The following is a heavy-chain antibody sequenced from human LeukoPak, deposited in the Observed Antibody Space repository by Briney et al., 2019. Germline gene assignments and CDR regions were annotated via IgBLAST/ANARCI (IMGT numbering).Heavy chain of an antibody. Sequence: GGSLRLSCAASGFTFSSYSMNWVRQAPGKGLEWVSSISSSSSYIYYADSGKGRFTISRDNAKNSLYLQMNSLRAEDTAVYYCARARATVRPDYWGQGTLVTVSS. V-gene: IGHV3-21*01. CDR3: ARARATVRPDY. J-gene: IGHJ4*02. D-gene: IGHD1-26*01. CDR2: ISSSSSYI. CDR1: GFTFSSYS.